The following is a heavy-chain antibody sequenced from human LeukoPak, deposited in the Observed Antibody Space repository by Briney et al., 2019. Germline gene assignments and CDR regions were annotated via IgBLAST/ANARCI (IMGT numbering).Heavy chain of an antibody. Sequence: GGSLRLSCAASGFTFNTHCTHWVRQGPGKGLVWVSRINNDGSNTGYADSVKGRFTISRDNAKNTLYLQMNSLGVEDTAVYYCATTHCYESTGYAAYWGQGTLVTVSS. CDR1: GFTFNTHC. V-gene: IGHV3-74*01. CDR3: ATTHCYESTGYAAY. J-gene: IGHJ4*02. CDR2: INNDGSNT. D-gene: IGHD3-22*01.